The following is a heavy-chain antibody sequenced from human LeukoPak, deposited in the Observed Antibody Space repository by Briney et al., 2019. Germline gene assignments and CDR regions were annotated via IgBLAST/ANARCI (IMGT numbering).Heavy chain of an antibody. CDR3: ARDAYDFWSGYGSPNWFDP. Sequence: SETLSLTCTVSGGSISSYYWSWIRQPAGKGLEWIGRIYSSGSINYNPSLKSRVTMSVDTSKNQFSLKLSSVTAADTAVYYCARDAYDFWSGYGSPNWFDPWGQGTLVTVSS. CDR2: IYSSGSI. J-gene: IGHJ5*02. CDR1: GGSISSYY. D-gene: IGHD3-3*01. V-gene: IGHV4-4*07.